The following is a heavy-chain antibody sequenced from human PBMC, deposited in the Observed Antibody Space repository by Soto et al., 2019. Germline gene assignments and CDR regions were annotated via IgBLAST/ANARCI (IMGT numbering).Heavy chain of an antibody. CDR3: VRGEGGWETY. J-gene: IGHJ4*02. CDR1: GFTFSTYA. Sequence: PGGSLRLSCAASGFTFSTYAMSWVRQAPGKGLEWVSTIDNSGGITYYADSVKGRFTISRDNSKNTLYLQMNSLRAEDTAVYYCVRGEGGWETYWGQGTLVTVSS. V-gene: IGHV3-23*05. CDR2: IDNSGGIT. D-gene: IGHD6-19*01.